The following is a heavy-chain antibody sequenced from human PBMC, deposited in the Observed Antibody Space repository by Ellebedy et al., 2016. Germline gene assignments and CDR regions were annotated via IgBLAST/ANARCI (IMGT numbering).Heavy chain of an antibody. D-gene: IGHD5-18*01. J-gene: IGHJ4*02. CDR1: GFTFSNAW. CDR2: IKSKTDGGAA. CDR3: TTVYRYNYDSV. Sequence: GESLKISCAASGFTFSNAWMNWVRQAPGKGLEWVGRIKSKTDGGAADYAAPVKGILTISSDDSKNTLYLQMNSLKTEDTAVYFCTTVYRYNYDSVWGQGTLVTVSS. V-gene: IGHV3-15*01.